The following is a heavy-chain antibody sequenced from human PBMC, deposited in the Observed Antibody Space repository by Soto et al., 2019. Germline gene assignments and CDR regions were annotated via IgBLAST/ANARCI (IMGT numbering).Heavy chain of an antibody. CDR1: GFTFSSYS. V-gene: IGHV3-48*02. Sequence: GSLRLSCAASGFTFSSYSMNWVRQAPGKGLEWVSYISSSSSTIYYADSVKGRFTISRDNAKNSLYLQMNSLRDEDTAVYYCARDRSSSTSCYIYHYYGIDVWGQGTTVIVSS. CDR3: ARDRSSSTSCYIYHYYGIDV. J-gene: IGHJ6*02. D-gene: IGHD2-2*02. CDR2: ISSSSSTI.